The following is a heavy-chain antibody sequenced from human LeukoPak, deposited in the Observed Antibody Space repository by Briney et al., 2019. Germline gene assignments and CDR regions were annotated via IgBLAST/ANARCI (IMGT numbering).Heavy chain of an antibody. CDR2: ISNTGRTT. V-gene: IGHV3-11*04. J-gene: IGHJ6*04. Sequence: GGSLRLSCAASGFTFSDYHMTWIRQAPGKGLEWISYISNTGRTTYYGDSVKGRFTISRDDAKNSLFLEMNSLRAEDTAVYYCARDGSPLRFYEMDVWGKGTTVIVSS. D-gene: IGHD2-2*03. CDR1: GFTFSDYH. CDR3: ARDGSPLRFYEMDV.